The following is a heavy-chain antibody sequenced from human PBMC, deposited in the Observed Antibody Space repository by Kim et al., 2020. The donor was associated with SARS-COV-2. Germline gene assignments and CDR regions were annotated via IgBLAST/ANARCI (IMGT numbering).Heavy chain of an antibody. V-gene: IGHV1-46*01. D-gene: IGHD6-19*01. J-gene: IGHJ4*02. Sequence: ASVKVSCKASGYTFTSYYMHWVRQAPGQGLEWMGIINPSGGSTSYAQKFQGRVTMTRDTSTSTVYMELSSLRSEDTAVYYCARALQRLPGIAVAGTVDYWGQGTLVTVSS. CDR2: INPSGGST. CDR1: GYTFTSYY. CDR3: ARALQRLPGIAVAGTVDY.